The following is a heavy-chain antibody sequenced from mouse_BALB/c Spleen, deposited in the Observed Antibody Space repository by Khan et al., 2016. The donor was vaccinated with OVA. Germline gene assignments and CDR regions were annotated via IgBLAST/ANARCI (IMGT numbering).Heavy chain of an antibody. Sequence: QIQLVPSGPELKKPGETVKISCKASGFTFTNYGMNWVKQAPGKGLKWMGWINTYTGEPTYADDFKGRFAFSLETSASTDYLQINNLKNEDTATYFCARMKPYWYFDVWGAGTTVTVSS. CDR2: INTYTGEP. V-gene: IGHV9-3-1*01. CDR3: ARMKPYWYFDV. CDR1: GFTFTNYG. J-gene: IGHJ1*01.